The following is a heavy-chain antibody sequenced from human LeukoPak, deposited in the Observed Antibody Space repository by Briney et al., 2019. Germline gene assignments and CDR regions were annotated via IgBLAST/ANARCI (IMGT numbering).Heavy chain of an antibody. CDR1: GFIFSSYW. V-gene: IGHV3-7*01. J-gene: IGHJ6*03. CDR2: INQDGSEK. D-gene: IGHD2/OR15-2a*01. Sequence: AGGSLRLSCAASGFIFSSYWMSWVRQAPGKGLEWVANINQDGSEKYYVDSVKGRFTISRDNAKNSLYLQMNSLRAEDTAVYYCARDHALSYYYYYMDVWGKGTTVTVSS. CDR3: ARDHALSYYYYYMDV.